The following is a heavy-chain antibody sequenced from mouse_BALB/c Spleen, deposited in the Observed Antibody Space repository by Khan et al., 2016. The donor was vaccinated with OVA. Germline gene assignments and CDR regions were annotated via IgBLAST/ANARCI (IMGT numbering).Heavy chain of an antibody. J-gene: IGHJ1*01. Sequence: EMQLLESGGGLVQPGGSLKLSCAASGFDFSRYWMSWVRQAPGKGLEWIGGINPDSNTINYTPSLKDKFIISRDNAKNTMYLQMSKVRSEDTALYYCARGCYDGYLEVWGAGTTVTVSS. CDR3: ARGCYDGYLEV. CDR2: INPDSNTI. D-gene: IGHD2-3*01. CDR1: GFDFSRYW. V-gene: IGHV4-1*02.